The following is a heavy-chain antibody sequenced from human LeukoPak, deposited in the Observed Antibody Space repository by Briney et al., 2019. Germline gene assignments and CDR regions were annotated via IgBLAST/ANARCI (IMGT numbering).Heavy chain of an antibody. CDR3: AREAVEMATTYPNDAFDI. V-gene: IGHV3-66*01. J-gene: IGHJ3*02. CDR2: IYSGGST. D-gene: IGHD5-24*01. Sequence: QPGGSLRLSCAASGFTVSSNYMSWVRQAPGKVLELVSVIYSGGSTYYADSVKGRFTISRDNSKNTLYLQMNSLRAEDTAVYYCAREAVEMATTYPNDAFDIWGQGTMVTVSS. CDR1: GFTVSSNY.